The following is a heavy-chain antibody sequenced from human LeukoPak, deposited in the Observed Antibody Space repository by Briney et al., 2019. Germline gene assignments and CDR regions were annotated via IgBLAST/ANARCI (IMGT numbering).Heavy chain of an antibody. J-gene: IGHJ4*02. Sequence: PSETLSLTCTVSGGSISSSGYYWGWIRQPPGKGLEYIGGVDYSRSTFDNPSPKSRVTISVDTSRNQFSLKLTSVTAADTAVYYCARINTLLFCLNYWGQGTLVTVSS. V-gene: IGHV4-39*01. CDR2: VDYSRST. CDR3: ARINTLLFCLNY. CDR1: GGSISSSGYY. D-gene: IGHD3-10*01.